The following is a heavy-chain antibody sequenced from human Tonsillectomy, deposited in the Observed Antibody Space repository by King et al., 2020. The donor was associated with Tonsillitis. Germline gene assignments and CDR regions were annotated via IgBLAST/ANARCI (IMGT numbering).Heavy chain of an antibody. V-gene: IGHV3-30*18. J-gene: IGHJ4*02. CDR1: GFTFSTYG. CDR2: ISYDGSTK. D-gene: IGHD4-23*01. Sequence: VQLVESGGGVVQPGRSLRLSCAASGFTFSTYGMHWVRQAPGKGLEGVAVISYDGSTKFYADSVKGRLTIPRDNSKNTLYLQMNSLRAEDTAVYYCVKTYVGNSNGLDYWGQGTLVTVSS. CDR3: VKTYVGNSNGLDY.